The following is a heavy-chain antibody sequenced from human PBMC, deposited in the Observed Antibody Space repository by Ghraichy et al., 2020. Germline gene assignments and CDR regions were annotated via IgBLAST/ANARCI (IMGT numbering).Heavy chain of an antibody. CDR1: GFTVSNNY. CDR3: ARGGGVNAGY. CDR2: IYSGGST. V-gene: IGHV3-66*01. Sequence: GESLRLSCAASGFTVSNNYMTWVRQAPGKGLEWVSLIYSGGSTNYADSVKGRFTISRDNSKNTVYLQMNSLRAEDTAVYYCARGGGVNAGYWGQGTLVTVS. D-gene: IGHD2-8*01. J-gene: IGHJ4*02.